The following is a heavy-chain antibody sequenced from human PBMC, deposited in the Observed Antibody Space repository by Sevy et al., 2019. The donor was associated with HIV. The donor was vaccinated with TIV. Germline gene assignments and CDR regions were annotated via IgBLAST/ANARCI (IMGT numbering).Heavy chain of an antibody. Sequence: GGSLRLSCAASGFTFSSYDMHWVRQATGKGLEWVSAIGTAGDTYYPGSVKGRFTISRENAKNSLYLQTNSLRAGDTAVYYCARDLLFTMIVVVRGNGVWGQGTTVTVSS. CDR1: GFTFSSYD. J-gene: IGHJ6*02. CDR2: IGTAGDT. D-gene: IGHD3-22*01. CDR3: ARDLLFTMIVVVRGNGV. V-gene: IGHV3-13*01.